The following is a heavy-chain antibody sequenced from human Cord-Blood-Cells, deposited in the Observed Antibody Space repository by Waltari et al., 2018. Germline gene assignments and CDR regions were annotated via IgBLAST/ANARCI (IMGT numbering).Heavy chain of an antibody. Sequence: EVQLVESGGGLVQPGGSLRLSCAASGFTFSSYWMHWVRQAPGKGLVWVSRINSVGSSTSDADSVKGRFTISRDNAKNTLYLQMNSLRAEDTAVYYCARVHSSSWYYFDYWGQGTLVTVSS. CDR2: INSVGSST. CDR3: ARVHSSSWYYFDY. J-gene: IGHJ4*02. D-gene: IGHD6-13*01. CDR1: GFTFSSYW. V-gene: IGHV3-74*01.